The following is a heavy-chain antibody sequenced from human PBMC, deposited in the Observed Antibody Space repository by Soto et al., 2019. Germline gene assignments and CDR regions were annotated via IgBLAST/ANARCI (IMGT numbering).Heavy chain of an antibody. V-gene: IGHV3-9*01. D-gene: IGHD3-3*01. Sequence: GGSLRLSCAASGFTFDDYAMHWVRQAPGKGLEWVSGISWNSGSIGYADSVKGRFTISRDNAKNSLYLQMNSLRAEDTALYYCAKGGFLEWLLDPSRCFFDYWGQGTLVTVSS. CDR2: ISWNSGSI. CDR3: AKGGFLEWLLDPSRCFFDY. J-gene: IGHJ4*02. CDR1: GFTFDDYA.